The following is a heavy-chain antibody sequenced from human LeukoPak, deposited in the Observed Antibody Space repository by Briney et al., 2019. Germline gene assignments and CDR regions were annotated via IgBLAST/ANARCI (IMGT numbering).Heavy chain of an antibody. Sequence: PGGSLRLSCAASGFTFSDYTMNWVRQAPGKGLEWVACITTRSSYMYYADSVKGRFTISRDNAKNSLYLQMNSLRAKDTAVYYCAKDRLTYYYYGMDVWGQGTTVTVSS. CDR1: GFTFSDYT. D-gene: IGHD2-15*01. CDR2: ITTRSSYM. J-gene: IGHJ6*02. V-gene: IGHV3-21*01. CDR3: AKDRLTYYYYGMDV.